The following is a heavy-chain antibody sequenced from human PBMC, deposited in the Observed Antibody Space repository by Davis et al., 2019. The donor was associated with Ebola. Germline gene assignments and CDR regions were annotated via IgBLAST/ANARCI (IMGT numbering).Heavy chain of an antibody. CDR2: IIPSFGTA. CDR3: ARDLPVGPFDY. Sequence: SVKVSCKASGGTFSSYAISWLRQAAGQGLEWMGGIIPSFGTANYAQKLQGRVTMTTDTSTSTAYIELRSLRSDDTSVYYCARDLPVGPFDYWGQGTLVTVSS. V-gene: IGHV1-69*05. CDR1: GGTFSSYA. J-gene: IGHJ4*02.